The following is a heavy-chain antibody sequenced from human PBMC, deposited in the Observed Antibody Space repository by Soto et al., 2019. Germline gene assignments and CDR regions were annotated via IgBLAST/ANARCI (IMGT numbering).Heavy chain of an antibody. J-gene: IGHJ5*02. Sequence: SETLSLTCTVSGGSVSSGGHYWNWIRQPPGKGLEWIGYIYYSGSTNYCPSLKSRVTISLDTSKNQFSLKLTSVTAADTAVYYCARGRTEPAVAGGNWFDPWGQGTLVTVSS. V-gene: IGHV4-61*08. CDR2: IYYSGST. D-gene: IGHD6-19*01. CDR3: ARGRTEPAVAGGNWFDP. CDR1: GGSVSSGGHY.